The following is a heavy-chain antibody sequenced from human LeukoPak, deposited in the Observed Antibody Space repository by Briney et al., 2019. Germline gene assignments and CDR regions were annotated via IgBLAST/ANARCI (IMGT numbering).Heavy chain of an antibody. CDR1: GFTFSDYY. CDR3: ASKVNDYGDYHGP. D-gene: IGHD4-17*01. J-gene: IGHJ5*02. CDR2: ISSSGSTI. Sequence: PGGSLRLSCAASGFTFSDYYMSWIRQAPRKGLEWVSYISSSGSTIYYADSVKGRFTISRDNAKNSLYLQMNSLRAEDTAVYYCASKVNDYGDYHGPWGQGTLVTVSS. V-gene: IGHV3-11*01.